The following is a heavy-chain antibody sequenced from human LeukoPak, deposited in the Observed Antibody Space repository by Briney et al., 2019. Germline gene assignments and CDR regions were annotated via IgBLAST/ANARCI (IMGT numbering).Heavy chain of an antibody. J-gene: IGHJ4*02. CDR1: GESSFSNYY. CDR3: SRQVVGNDY. CDR2: INHSGYT. D-gene: IGHD3-22*01. Sequence: SETLSLTCAVYGESSFSNYYWSWIRQPAGGALEWIGEINHSGYTNYNPSLKSRVTLSIDTSKNQFSLRLNSVTAADTAVYYCSRQVVGNDYWGQGTLVTVSS. V-gene: IGHV4-34*01.